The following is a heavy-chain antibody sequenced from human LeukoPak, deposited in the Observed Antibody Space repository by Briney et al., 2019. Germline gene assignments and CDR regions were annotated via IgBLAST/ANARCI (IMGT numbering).Heavy chain of an antibody. CDR3: ARVKVGATQYAFDI. Sequence: QAGGSLRLSCAASGFTFSSYVMSWVRQAPGKGLEWVSVISSSGGTTYYAASMKGRFTISRDNSKNSLYLQMNSLRAEDTAVYYCARVKVGATQYAFDIWGQGTMVTVSS. V-gene: IGHV3-23*01. D-gene: IGHD1-26*01. J-gene: IGHJ3*02. CDR1: GFTFSSYV. CDR2: ISSSGGTT.